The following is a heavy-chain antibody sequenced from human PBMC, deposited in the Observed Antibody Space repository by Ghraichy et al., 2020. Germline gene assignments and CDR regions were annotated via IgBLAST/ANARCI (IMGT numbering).Heavy chain of an antibody. CDR1: GGSISSSSYY. Sequence: SETLSLTCTVSGGSISSSSYYWGWIRQPPGKGLEWIGSIYYSGSTYYNPSLKSRVTISVDTSKNQFSLKLSSVTAADTAVYYCARKSHTAAGSLFDYWGQGTLVTVSS. CDR3: ARKSHTAAGSLFDY. J-gene: IGHJ4*02. CDR2: IYYSGST. V-gene: IGHV4-39*01. D-gene: IGHD6-13*01.